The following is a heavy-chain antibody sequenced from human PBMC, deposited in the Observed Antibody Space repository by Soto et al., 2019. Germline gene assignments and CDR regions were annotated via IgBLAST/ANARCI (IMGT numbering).Heavy chain of an antibody. J-gene: IGHJ5*02. V-gene: IGHV1-18*01. CDR1: GYTFTSYG. D-gene: IGHD6-19*01. CDR3: ARESGSGWSKQGWFDP. CDR2: ISAYNGNT. Sequence: GASVKVSCKASGYTFTSYGISWVRQAPGQGLEWMGWISAYNGNTNYAQKLQGRVTMTTDTSTSTAYTELRSLRSDDTAVYYCARESGSGWSKQGWFDPWGQGTLVTVSS.